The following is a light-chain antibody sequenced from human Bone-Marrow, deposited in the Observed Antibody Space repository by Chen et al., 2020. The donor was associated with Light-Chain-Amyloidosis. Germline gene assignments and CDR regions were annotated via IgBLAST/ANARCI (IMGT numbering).Light chain of an antibody. CDR1: SSDVGTYNF. V-gene: IGLV2-14*01. CDR3: SAYTTSGTHV. Sequence: QSALTQPASVSGSPGQSITISCTGTSSDVGTYNFVSWYQQHPGKAPKVLIYDVSNRPSGVSKRFSGCKSGNTASLTISVLPAADEADYYCSAYTTSGTHVFGTGTKVTVL. CDR2: DVS. J-gene: IGLJ1*01.